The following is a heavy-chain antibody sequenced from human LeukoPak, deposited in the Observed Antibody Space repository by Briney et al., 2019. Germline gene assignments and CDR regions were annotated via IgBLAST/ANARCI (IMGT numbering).Heavy chain of an antibody. CDR1: GFTFSSYW. D-gene: IGHD3-10*01. Sequence: PGGSLRLSCAASGFTFSSYWMSWVRQAPGKGLEWVANIKQDGSEKYYVDSVKGRFTISRDNAKNSLYLQMNSLRAEDTAVYYCARLYGSGSYDPPDYFDYWGQGTLVTVSS. CDR2: IKQDGSEK. J-gene: IGHJ4*02. CDR3: ARLYGSGSYDPPDYFDY. V-gene: IGHV3-7*03.